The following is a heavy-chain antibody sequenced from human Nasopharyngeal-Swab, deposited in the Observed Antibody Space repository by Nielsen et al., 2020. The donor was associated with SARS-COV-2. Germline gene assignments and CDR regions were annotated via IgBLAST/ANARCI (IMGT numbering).Heavy chain of an antibody. CDR1: GFTFDDYG. D-gene: IGHD6-19*01. CDR2: INWNGGST. CDR3: ARDGWNYYDY. Sequence: GESLKISCAASGFTFDDYGMSWVRQAPGKGLEWVSGINWNGGSTGYADSVKGRFTISRDNAKNSPYLQMNSLRAEDTAVYYCARDGWNYYDYWGQGTLVTVSS. J-gene: IGHJ4*02. V-gene: IGHV3-20*04.